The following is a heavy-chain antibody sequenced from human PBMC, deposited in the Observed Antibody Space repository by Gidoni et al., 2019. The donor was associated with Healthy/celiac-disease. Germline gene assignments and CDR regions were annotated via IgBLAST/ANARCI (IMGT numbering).Heavy chain of an antibody. CDR3: ARAYYYDSSGYFDAFDI. Sequence: QVQLVESGGGLVKPGGSLRLSCAASGFTFSDYYMSWIRQAPGKGLEWVSYISSSSSYTNYADSVKGRFTISRDNAKNSLYLQMNSLRAEDTAVYYCARAYYYDSSGYFDAFDIWGQGTMVTVSS. J-gene: IGHJ3*02. CDR1: GFTFSDYY. V-gene: IGHV3-11*06. CDR2: ISSSSSYT. D-gene: IGHD3-22*01.